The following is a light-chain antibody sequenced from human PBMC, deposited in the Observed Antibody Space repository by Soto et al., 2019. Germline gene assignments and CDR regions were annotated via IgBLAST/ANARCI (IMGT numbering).Light chain of an antibody. CDR3: QQYYSSRT. CDR1: QSVLHRSKRKNY. J-gene: IGKJ1*01. CDR2: WAS. V-gene: IGKV4-1*01. Sequence: DIVMTQSPDSLAVSLGERTTINCRSSQSVLHRSKRKNYLAWYQQKAGQPPKLLISWASTRESGVPDRFSGSGCETDFTLAISRLQAEDVATYSCQQYYSSRTLGQGTQV.